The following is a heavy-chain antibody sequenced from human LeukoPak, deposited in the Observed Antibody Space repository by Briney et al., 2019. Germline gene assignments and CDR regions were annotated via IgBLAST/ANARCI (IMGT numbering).Heavy chain of an antibody. V-gene: IGHV3-23*01. Sequence: PGGSLRLSCAASGFTFSSYWMSWVRQAPGKGLEWVSAISGSGGSTYYADSVKGWFTISRDNSKNTLYLQMNSLRAEDTAVYYCAKVSYRDPYLAFDYWGQGTLVTVSS. D-gene: IGHD3-16*02. J-gene: IGHJ4*02. CDR3: AKVSYRDPYLAFDY. CDR1: GFTFSSYW. CDR2: ISGSGGST.